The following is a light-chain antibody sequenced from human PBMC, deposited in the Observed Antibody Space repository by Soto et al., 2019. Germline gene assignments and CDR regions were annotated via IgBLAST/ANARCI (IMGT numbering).Light chain of an antibody. CDR2: GAS. Sequence: EIVMTQYPATLSVSAGERATLSCRASQSVSSNLAWYQQKPGQAPRLLIFGASTGATGIPARFSGSGSGTEFSLTISGLQSEDFAVYYCQQYNDWPLTFGGGTNVDIK. CDR3: QQYNDWPLT. V-gene: IGKV3D-15*01. J-gene: IGKJ4*01. CDR1: QSVSSN.